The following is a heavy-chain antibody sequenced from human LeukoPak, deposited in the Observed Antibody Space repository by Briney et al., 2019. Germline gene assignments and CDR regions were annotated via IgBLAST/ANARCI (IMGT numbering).Heavy chain of an antibody. CDR1: GYTFTGYY. V-gene: IGHV1-2*02. CDR2: INPNSGGT. Sequence: ASVKVSCKASGYTFTGYYMHWVRQAPGQGLEWMGWINPNSGGTNYAQKFQGRVTMTRDTSISTAHMELSRLRSDDTAVYYCARDPEVATGYFDYWGQGTLVTVSS. J-gene: IGHJ4*02. D-gene: IGHD5-24*01. CDR3: ARDPEVATGYFDY.